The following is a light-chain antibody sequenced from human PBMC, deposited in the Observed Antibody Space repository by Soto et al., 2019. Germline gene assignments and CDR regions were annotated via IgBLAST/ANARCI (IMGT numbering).Light chain of an antibody. V-gene: IGKV4-1*01. CDR3: QQYYTTPPT. CDR2: WAS. CDR1: QNILFSSNNKNY. Sequence: DIVVTQSPDSLAVSLGERATINCKSSQSVSSQNILFSSNNKNYLAWYQQTPGQPPKLLIYWASTRESGVPDRFSGSGSGTDFPLTISSLQAEDVAVYYCQQYYTTPPTFGQGTKLEIK. J-gene: IGKJ2*01.